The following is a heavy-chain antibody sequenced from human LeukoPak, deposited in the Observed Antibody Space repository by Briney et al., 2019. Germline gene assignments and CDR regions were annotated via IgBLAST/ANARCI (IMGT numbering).Heavy chain of an antibody. V-gene: IGHV3-33*01. CDR1: GFTFSSYG. D-gene: IGHD3-10*01. CDR3: ARDRRAGTMVRGALDY. Sequence: GGSLRLSCAASGFTFSSYGMHWVRQAPGKGLEWVAVIWYDGSNKYYADSVKGRFTISRDNSKNTLYLQMNSLRAEDRAVYYCARDRRAGTMVRGALDYWGQGTLVTVSS. J-gene: IGHJ4*02. CDR2: IWYDGSNK.